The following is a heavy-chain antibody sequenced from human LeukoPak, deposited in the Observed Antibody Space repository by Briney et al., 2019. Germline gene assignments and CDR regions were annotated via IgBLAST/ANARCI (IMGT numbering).Heavy chain of an antibody. D-gene: IGHD1-26*01. CDR2: IKEDGSEK. J-gene: IGHJ4*02. Sequence: PGGSLRLSCVASGFTFSSYSMSWVRQAPGKGLEWVANIKEDGSEKYYVASVKGRFTISRDNTKNSPYLQMNSLRAEDTAVYFCARGSGWVSDYWGQGTLVTVSS. CDR3: ARGSGWVSDY. V-gene: IGHV3-7*01. CDR1: GFTFSSYS.